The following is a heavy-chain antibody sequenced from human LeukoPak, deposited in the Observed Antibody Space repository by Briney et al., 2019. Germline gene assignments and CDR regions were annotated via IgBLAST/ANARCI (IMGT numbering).Heavy chain of an antibody. CDR3: ARAQYFDWSLDY. J-gene: IGHJ4*02. Sequence: ASVKVSCKASDYTFTNYGINWVRQATGQGLEWMGWMNPNSGNTGHAQKFQGRVTITRNTSISTAYMELSSLRSEDTAVYYCARAQYFDWSLDYWGQGTLVTVSS. D-gene: IGHD3-9*01. V-gene: IGHV1-8*03. CDR1: DYTFTNYG. CDR2: MNPNSGNT.